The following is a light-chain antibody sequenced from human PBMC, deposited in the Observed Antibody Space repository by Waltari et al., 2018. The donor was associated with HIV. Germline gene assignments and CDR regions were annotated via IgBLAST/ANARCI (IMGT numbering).Light chain of an antibody. J-gene: IGLJ1*01. Sequence: QSALTQPASVSGSPGQSITISCTGTSRDGGSYNLVSWYQQYPGKAPKLMISEVSKRPSGVSNRFSGSKSGNTASLTISGLQAEDEADYYCCSYAGSSTFVFGTGTKVTVL. CDR1: SRDGGSYNL. CDR3: CSYAGSSTFV. V-gene: IGLV2-23*02. CDR2: EVS.